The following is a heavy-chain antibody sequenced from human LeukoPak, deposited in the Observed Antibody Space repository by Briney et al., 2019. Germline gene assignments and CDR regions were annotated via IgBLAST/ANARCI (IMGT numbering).Heavy chain of an antibody. CDR3: ARVRYYYGSGSLDY. V-gene: IGHV1-18*01. Sequence: ASVKVSCKASGYTFTSYGISWVRQAPGQGLEWMGWISAYNGNTNYAQKLQGRVTMTTDTSTSAAYMELRSLRSDDTAVYYCARVRYYYGSGSLDYWGQGTLVTVSS. J-gene: IGHJ4*02. D-gene: IGHD3-10*01. CDR1: GYTFTSYG. CDR2: ISAYNGNT.